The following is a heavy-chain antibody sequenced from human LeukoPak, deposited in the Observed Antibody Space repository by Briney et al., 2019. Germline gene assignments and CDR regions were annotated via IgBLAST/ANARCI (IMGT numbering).Heavy chain of an antibody. J-gene: IGHJ4*02. CDR1: GYTFTSYD. Sequence: ASVKVSCKASGYTFTSYDINWVRQATGQGLEWMGWMNPNSGNTGYAQKFQGRVTITRNTSISTAYMELSSLRSEDTAVYYCARDRAAVPGAFDYWGQGTLVTVSS. V-gene: IGHV1-8*03. CDR3: ARDRAAVPGAFDY. D-gene: IGHD6-19*01. CDR2: MNPNSGNT.